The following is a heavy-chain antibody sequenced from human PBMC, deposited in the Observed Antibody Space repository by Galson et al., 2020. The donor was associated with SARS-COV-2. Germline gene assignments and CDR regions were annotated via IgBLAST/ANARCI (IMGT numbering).Heavy chain of an antibody. CDR1: GGSINNNKVY. D-gene: IGHD3-22*01. V-gene: IGHV4-39*01. J-gene: IGHJ3*02. CDR2: SFYSGST. CDR3: ARDSSGNYYSAFDI. Sequence: SETLSLTCTVSGGSINNNKVYWGWIRQPPGKGREWIGSSFYSGSTYYNPSLKSRVTMFVDTSKNQCSLRLNSVTAADTAVYYCARDSSGNYYSAFDIWGQGTVVSVSS.